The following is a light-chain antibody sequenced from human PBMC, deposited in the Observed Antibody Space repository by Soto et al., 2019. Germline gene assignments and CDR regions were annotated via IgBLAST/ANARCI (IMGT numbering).Light chain of an antibody. CDR3: QQYNNWPPLT. Sequence: EIVMTQSPATLSVSPGERATLSCRASQSVSSNLAWYQQKPGQAPRLLIYGPSTRATGIPARFSGSGYGTEFTLTISSLQSEDFAVYYCQQYNNWPPLTFGPGTKVDIK. CDR1: QSVSSN. CDR2: GPS. V-gene: IGKV3D-15*01. J-gene: IGKJ3*01.